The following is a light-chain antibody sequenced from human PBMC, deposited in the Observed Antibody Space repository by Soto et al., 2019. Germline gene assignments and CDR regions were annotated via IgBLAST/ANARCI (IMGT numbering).Light chain of an antibody. CDR1: SSDVGGYNY. Sequence: QSVLTQPASVSGAPGQSITISCTGTSSDVGGYNYVSWYQQHPGKAPKLLISEVSNRPSGVSNRFSGSKSGNTASLTISGLQHEDEADYYCSSYTSRSTVVFGGGTKLTVL. CDR3: SSYTSRSTVV. J-gene: IGLJ2*01. V-gene: IGLV2-14*01. CDR2: EVS.